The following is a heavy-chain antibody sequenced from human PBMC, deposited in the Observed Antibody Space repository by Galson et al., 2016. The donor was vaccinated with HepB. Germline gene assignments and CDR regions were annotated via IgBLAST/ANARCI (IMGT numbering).Heavy chain of an antibody. V-gene: IGHV3-48*02. CDR2: IGSSGPV. CDR1: GFTFSSYS. Sequence: SLRLSCAASGFTFSSYSMIWVRQTPGKGLEWVSYIGSSGPVYYADSLQGRFTISRDNAKKLLYLQMNSLRDEDTAVYYCARDFDGSFPNLDFWGQRTLATVSS. CDR3: ARDFDGSFPNLDF. J-gene: IGHJ4*02. D-gene: IGHD5-24*01.